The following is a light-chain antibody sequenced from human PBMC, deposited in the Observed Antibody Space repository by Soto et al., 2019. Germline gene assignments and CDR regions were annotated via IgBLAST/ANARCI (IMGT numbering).Light chain of an antibody. J-gene: IGKJ1*01. V-gene: IGKV3-20*01. CDR3: QQYDRSPWT. CDR2: DVS. Sequence: EIVLTQSPGTLSLSPGESATLSCWASQTFSSSSLAWYQHKPGQAPRLLIYDVSNRATGIPDRFSGSGSGTDFTLTISRLEPEDFAVYYCQQYDRSPWTFGQGTKSEIK. CDR1: QTFSSSS.